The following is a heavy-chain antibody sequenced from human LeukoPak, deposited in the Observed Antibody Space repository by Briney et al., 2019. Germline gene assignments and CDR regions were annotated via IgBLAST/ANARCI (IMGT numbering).Heavy chain of an antibody. D-gene: IGHD3-9*01. V-gene: IGHV3-23*01. CDR3: AKGAHYDILTGYGPASDI. Sequence: GGSLRLSCAASGFTFSSSAMSWVRQAPGKGLEWVSAISGSGGYTYYAHSVRGRFTISRDNSQNTLYLQMNSLRAEDTAVYYCAKGAHYDILTGYGPASDIWGQGTMVTVSS. J-gene: IGHJ3*02. CDR2: ISGSGGYT. CDR1: GFTFSSSA.